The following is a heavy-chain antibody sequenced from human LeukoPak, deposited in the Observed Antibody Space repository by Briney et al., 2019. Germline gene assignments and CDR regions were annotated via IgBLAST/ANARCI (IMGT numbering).Heavy chain of an antibody. V-gene: IGHV5-51*01. J-gene: IGHJ4*02. CDR1: GYSFNNYW. Sequence: GESLKISCKGSGYSFNNYWIGWVRQMPGKGLEWMGIIYPDDSETRYSPPFQGQVTISADTSISTAYLQWSSLKASDTAMYYCAVLEGSGSSASYWGLGTLVTVSS. CDR2: IYPDDSET. CDR3: AVLEGSGSSASY. D-gene: IGHD1-26*01.